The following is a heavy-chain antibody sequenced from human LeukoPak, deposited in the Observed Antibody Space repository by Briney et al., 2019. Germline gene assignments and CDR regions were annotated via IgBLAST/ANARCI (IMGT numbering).Heavy chain of an antibody. J-gene: IGHJ4*02. CDR3: SEGYFEPFDH. D-gene: IGHD3-22*01. CDR2: LSYTGKT. V-gene: IGHV4-59*02. Sequence: PSETLSLTCVVSGASVSSSHWNWLRQLPGKGLEWIGCLSYTGKTDYNPSLTSRVTISLDTSKNQVSLKVRSVTAADTAIYYCSEGYFEPFDHWGQGTLVTVSS. CDR1: GASVSSSH.